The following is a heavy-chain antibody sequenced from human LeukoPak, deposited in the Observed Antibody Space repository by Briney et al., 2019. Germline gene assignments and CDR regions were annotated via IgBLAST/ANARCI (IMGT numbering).Heavy chain of an antibody. CDR1: GFTFSSYA. V-gene: IGHV3-30-3*01. D-gene: IGHD6-19*01. CDR2: ISYDGSNK. J-gene: IGHJ4*02. Sequence: TGGSLRLSCAASGFTFSSYAMHWVRQAPGKGLEWVAVISYDGSNKYYADSVKGRFTISRDNAKDSLYLHMNSLRAEDTAVYYCARSRPGISVSGTEACDYWGQGTLVTVSS. CDR3: ARSRPGISVSGTEACDY.